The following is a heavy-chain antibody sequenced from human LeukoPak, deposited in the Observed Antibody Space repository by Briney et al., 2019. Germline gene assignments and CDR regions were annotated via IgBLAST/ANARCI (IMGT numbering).Heavy chain of an antibody. Sequence: PGGSLRLSCAASGFTFSTYAMSWVRQAPGKGLEWLSAITGTGRSTYYADSVKGRFTVSRDNSKNTLYLQMNSLRAEDTAIYYCASFGDHANDYWGQGTLVTVSS. D-gene: IGHD4-17*01. CDR1: GFTFSTYA. CDR3: ASFGDHANDY. V-gene: IGHV3-23*01. J-gene: IGHJ4*02. CDR2: ITGTGRST.